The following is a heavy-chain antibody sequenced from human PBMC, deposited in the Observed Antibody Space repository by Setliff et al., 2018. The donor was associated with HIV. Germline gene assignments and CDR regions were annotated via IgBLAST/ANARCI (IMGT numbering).Heavy chain of an antibody. CDR1: GGSISSYY. CDR2: ISAAGTI. J-gene: IGHJ6*02. Sequence: PSETLSLTCTVSGGSISSYYWSWIRQPAGKRLEFIGRISAAGTINYNPSLKSRVTLSVDTSKNQFSLKLTSVTAADTAVYYCARDNPHFGVASSYYYGMDVWGQGTTVTVSS. D-gene: IGHD3-3*01. CDR3: ARDNPHFGVASSYYYGMDV. V-gene: IGHV4-4*07.